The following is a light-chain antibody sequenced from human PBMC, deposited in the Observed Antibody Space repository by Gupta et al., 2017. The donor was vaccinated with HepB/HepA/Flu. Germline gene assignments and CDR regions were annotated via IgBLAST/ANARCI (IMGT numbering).Light chain of an antibody. J-gene: IGLJ2*01. CDR2: DVS. CDR3: SSYTSSSTLE. V-gene: IGLV2-14*01. Sequence: SALPQPASVSGSPGPSITISCTGTSSDVGGYNYVSWYQQHPGKAPKLMIYDVSNRPAGVSNRFSGSKSGNTASLTISGLQAEDEADYYCSSYTSSSTLEFGGGTKLTVL. CDR1: SSDVGGYNY.